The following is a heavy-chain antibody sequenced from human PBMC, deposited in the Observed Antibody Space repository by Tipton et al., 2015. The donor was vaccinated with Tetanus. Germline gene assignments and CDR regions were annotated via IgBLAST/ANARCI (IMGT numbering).Heavy chain of an antibody. V-gene: IGHV4-30-4*08. D-gene: IGHD2-21*01. J-gene: IGHJ5*02. Sequence: TLFLTCTVSGASINAGGYLWTWVRQHPVKGLEWIGEINYDGSTNYSPSLKSRVTLSLDTTKKQVSLRLTSVTAADTAVYFCARGPRVGTIVVPSAIWFDAWGQGTLVAVSS. CDR2: INYDGST. CDR1: GASINAGGYL. CDR3: ARGPRVGTIVVPSAIWFDA.